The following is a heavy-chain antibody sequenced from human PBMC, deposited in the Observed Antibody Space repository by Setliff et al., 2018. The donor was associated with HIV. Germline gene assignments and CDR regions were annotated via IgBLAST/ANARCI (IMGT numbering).Heavy chain of an antibody. Sequence: GGSLRLSCAASGFTFSSAWMGWVRQAPAKGLEWVANISPDGSATYYVDSVRGRFTISRDNAENSLYLQMNSLRAEDTAGYYCARDVGWAPVFCGGDCYSPTYFDCWGQGTLGTVSS. V-gene: IGHV3-7*01. CDR1: GFTFSSAW. D-gene: IGHD2-21*02. J-gene: IGHJ4*02. CDR3: ARDVGWAPVFCGGDCYSPTYFDC. CDR2: ISPDGSAT.